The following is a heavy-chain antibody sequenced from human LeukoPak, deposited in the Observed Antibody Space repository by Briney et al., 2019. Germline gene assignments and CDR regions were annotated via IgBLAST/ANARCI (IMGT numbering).Heavy chain of an antibody. CDR3: ARDVGSGWFDY. J-gene: IGHJ4*02. D-gene: IGHD6-19*01. CDR2: MNPDGLEK. Sequence: RGSLRLSCAASGFNFNNYWMSWVRQAPGKGLEWVANMNPDGLEKYYVDSVKGRFTISRDNAENSLYLQMHRLRVEDTAVYYCARDVGSGWFDYWGQGTLVSVSS. CDR1: GFNFNNYW. V-gene: IGHV3-7*01.